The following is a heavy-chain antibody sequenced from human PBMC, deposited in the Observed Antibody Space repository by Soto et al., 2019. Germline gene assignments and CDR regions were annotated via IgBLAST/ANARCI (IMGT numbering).Heavy chain of an antibody. CDR1: GDSISSTFW. D-gene: IGHD2-21*02. J-gene: IGHJ5*02. Sequence: SETLSLTCAVSGDSISSTFWWTWVRQTPGKGLEWIGEVYHTGSTRHNPSLRSRVTISVDKPNNQFSLKLTSMTGADTAVYYCATRPPQFVLTLLPFLSWGRGTPVTVSS. V-gene: IGHV4-4*02. CDR3: ATRPPQFVLTLLPFLS. CDR2: VYHTGST.